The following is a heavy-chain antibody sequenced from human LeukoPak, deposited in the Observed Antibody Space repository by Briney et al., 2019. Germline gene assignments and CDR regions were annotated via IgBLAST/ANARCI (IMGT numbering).Heavy chain of an antibody. CDR3: AREGLRTERSDTDAFDI. J-gene: IGHJ3*02. D-gene: IGHD3-3*01. Sequence: GGSLRLSCAASGFTFSTYTINWVRQAPGKGLEWVSSISSNGYYIYYAGSVRGRFTITRDNAKNSLYLQMNSLRAEDTALYYCAREGLRTERSDTDAFDIWGQGTMVTVSS. CDR2: ISSNGYYI. V-gene: IGHV3-21*01. CDR1: GFTFSTYT.